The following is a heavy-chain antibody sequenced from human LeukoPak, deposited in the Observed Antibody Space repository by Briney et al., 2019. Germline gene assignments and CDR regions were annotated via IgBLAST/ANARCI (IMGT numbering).Heavy chain of an antibody. CDR1: GGSFSGYY. V-gene: IGHV4-34*01. Sequence: SETLSLTCAVYGGSFSGYYWSWIRQPPGKGLEWIGEINHSGSTNYNPSLKSRVTISVDTSKNQFSLKLSSVTAADTAVYYCARGHRQWLVRPFDYWGQGTLVTVSS. CDR2: INHSGST. J-gene: IGHJ4*02. CDR3: ARGHRQWLVRPFDY. D-gene: IGHD6-19*01.